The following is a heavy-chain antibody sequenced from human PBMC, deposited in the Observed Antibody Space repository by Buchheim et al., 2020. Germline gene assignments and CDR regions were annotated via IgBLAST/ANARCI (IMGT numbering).Heavy chain of an antibody. CDR1: GFTFSSYG. CDR3: AKFNYGYCSSTSCEGGYDY. CDR2: ISYDGSNK. Sequence: QVQLVESGGGVVQPGRSLRLSCAASGFTFSSYGMHWVRQAPGKGLEWVAVISYDGSNKYYADSVKGRFTISRDNSKNTLYLKMNSVRAEDTAVYYCAKFNYGYCSSTSCEGGYDYWGQGTL. V-gene: IGHV3-30*18. D-gene: IGHD2-2*03. J-gene: IGHJ4*02.